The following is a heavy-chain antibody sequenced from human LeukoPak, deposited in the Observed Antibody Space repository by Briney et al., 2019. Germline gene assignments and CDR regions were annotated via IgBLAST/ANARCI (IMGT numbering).Heavy chain of an antibody. CDR3: ARTQLEGGGNYYYYGMDV. D-gene: IGHD2-2*01. J-gene: IGHJ6*02. CDR1: GFTFSDYY. V-gene: IGHV3-11*01. Sequence: GGSLRLSCAASGFTFSDYYMSWIRQAPGKGLEWVSYISSSGSTIYYADSVKGRFTISRDNAKNPLYLQMNSLRAEDTAVYYCARTQLEGGGNYYYYGMDVWGQGTTVTVSS. CDR2: ISSSGSTI.